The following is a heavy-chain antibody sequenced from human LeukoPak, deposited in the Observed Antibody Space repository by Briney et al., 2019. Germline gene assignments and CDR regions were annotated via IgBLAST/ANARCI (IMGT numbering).Heavy chain of an antibody. Sequence: GGSLRLSCAASGFTFNSFAMNWVRQAPGKGLEWVSSIRSSSTYIYYADSVKGRFTISRDNAKNSLYLQMNSLRAEDTAVYYCARDYGDRCFDYWGQGTLVTVSS. CDR3: ARDYGDRCFDY. CDR2: IRSSSTYI. CDR1: GFTFNSFA. J-gene: IGHJ4*02. V-gene: IGHV3-21*01. D-gene: IGHD4-17*01.